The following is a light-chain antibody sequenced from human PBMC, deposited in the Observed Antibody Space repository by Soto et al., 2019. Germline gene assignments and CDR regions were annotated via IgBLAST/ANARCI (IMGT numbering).Light chain of an antibody. CDR2: GNN. V-gene: IGLV1-40*01. CDR1: SSNIGAAYD. CDR3: QSYDSSLSGWV. J-gene: IGLJ3*02. Sequence: QSVLTQPPSVSGAPGQKVTISCTRSSSNIGAAYDVHWYQHRPVTAPKLLIYGNNNRPSGVPDRFSGSKSGTSASLAITGLQAEDEADYYCQSYDSSLSGWVFGGGTKLTVL.